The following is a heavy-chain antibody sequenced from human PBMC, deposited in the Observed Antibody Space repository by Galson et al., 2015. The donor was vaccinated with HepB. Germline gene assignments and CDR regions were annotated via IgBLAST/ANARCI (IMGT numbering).Heavy chain of an antibody. Sequence: SLRLSCAASGFTFSSYSMNWVRQAPGKGLEWVSSISSSSSYIYYADSVKGRFTISRDNAKNSLYLQMNSLRAEDTAVYYCAREVGPTYYDILTGPYDAFDIWGQGTMVTVSS. CDR3: AREVGPTYYDILTGPYDAFDI. V-gene: IGHV3-21*01. J-gene: IGHJ3*02. D-gene: IGHD3-9*01. CDR1: GFTFSSYS. CDR2: ISSSSSYI.